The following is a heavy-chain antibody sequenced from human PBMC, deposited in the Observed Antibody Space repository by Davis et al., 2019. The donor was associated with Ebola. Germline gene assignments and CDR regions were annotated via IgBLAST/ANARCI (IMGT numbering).Heavy chain of an antibody. J-gene: IGHJ4*02. CDR2: IKSKTDGGTT. CDR3: TTDLRFPSDY. CDR1: GFTVSNKY. D-gene: IGHD4-17*01. Sequence: GESLKISCAASGFTVSNKYMTWVRQAPGKGLEWVGRIKSKTDGGTTDYAAPVKGRFTISRDDSKNTLYLQMNSLKTEDTAVYYCTTDLRFPSDYWGQGTLVTVSS. V-gene: IGHV3-15*07.